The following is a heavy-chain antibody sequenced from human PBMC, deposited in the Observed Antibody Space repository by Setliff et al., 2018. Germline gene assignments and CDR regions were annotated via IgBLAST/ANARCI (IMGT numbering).Heavy chain of an antibody. V-gene: IGHV1-24*01. CDR1: GYTLTELS. CDR3: ATFASYIILMAYARSGAFDI. J-gene: IGHJ3*02. Sequence: ASVKVSCKVSGYTLTELSMHWVRQAPGKGLEWMGGFDPEDGETIYAQKFQGRVTMTEDTSTDTAYMELSSLRSEDTAVYYSATFASYIILMAYARSGAFDIWGQGTMVTVSS. D-gene: IGHD2-8*01. CDR2: FDPEDGET.